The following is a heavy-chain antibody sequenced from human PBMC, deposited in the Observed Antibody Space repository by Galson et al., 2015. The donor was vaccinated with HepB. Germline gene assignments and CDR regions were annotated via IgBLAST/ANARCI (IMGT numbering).Heavy chain of an antibody. CDR3: ARDDSDYFLFDY. Sequence: SVKVSCKASGYTFTDYYMHWVRQAPGQGLEWMGWINPNSGGTNYAQEFQGWVTMTRDTSISTAYMELSRLRSDDTAVYYCARDDSDYFLFDYWGQGTLVTVSS. CDR1: GYTFTDYY. CDR2: INPNSGGT. V-gene: IGHV1-2*04. J-gene: IGHJ4*02. D-gene: IGHD3-22*01.